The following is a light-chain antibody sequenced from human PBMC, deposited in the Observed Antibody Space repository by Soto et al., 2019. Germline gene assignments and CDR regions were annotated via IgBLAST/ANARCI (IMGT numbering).Light chain of an antibody. CDR1: QDISDD. CDR3: LQNHNYPRT. CDR2: GAS. J-gene: IGKJ1*01. V-gene: IGKV1-6*01. Sequence: AIQMTQSPSSLSASVGDRVTITCRASQDISDDVGWYQQTPGKAPKLLISGASRLQSGVPSRFSGSGSGAAFTITTTSLRPEDSATYYCLQNHNYPRTFGQGTKVEI.